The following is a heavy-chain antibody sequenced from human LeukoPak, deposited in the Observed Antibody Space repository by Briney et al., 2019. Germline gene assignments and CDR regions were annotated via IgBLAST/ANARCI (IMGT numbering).Heavy chain of an antibody. V-gene: IGHV3-23*01. CDR1: GFTFSSYA. CDR2: ISGSGGST. J-gene: IGHJ4*02. CDR3: AKDFKELRVRGVMGPIDY. Sequence: GGSLRLSCAASGFTFSSYAMNWVRQAPGKGLEWVSAISGSGGSTYYADSVKGRFTISRDNSKNTLYLQMNSLRAEDTAVYYCAKDFKELRVRGVMGPIDYWGQGTLVTVSS. D-gene: IGHD3-10*01.